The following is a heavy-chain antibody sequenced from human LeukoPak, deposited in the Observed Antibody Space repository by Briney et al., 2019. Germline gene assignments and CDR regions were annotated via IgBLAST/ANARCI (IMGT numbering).Heavy chain of an antibody. Sequence: SETLSLTCAVYGGSFSGYYWSWIRQPPGKGLEWIGEINHSGSTNYNPSLKSRVTISVDTSKNQFSLKLSSVTAADTAVYYCARGGGYYGSGGPCLDYWGQGTLVTVSS. CDR3: ARGGGYYGSGGPCLDY. CDR1: GGSFSGYY. V-gene: IGHV4-34*01. D-gene: IGHD3-10*01. J-gene: IGHJ4*02. CDR2: INHSGST.